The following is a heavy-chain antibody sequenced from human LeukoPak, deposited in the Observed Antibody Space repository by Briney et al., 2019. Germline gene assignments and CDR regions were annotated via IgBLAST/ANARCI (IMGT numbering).Heavy chain of an antibody. D-gene: IGHD2-2*02. J-gene: IGHJ6*03. CDR2: INHSGST. Sequence: SETLSLTCAVYGGSFSGYYWSWIRQPPGKGLEWIGEINHSGSTNYNPSLKSRVTISVDTSKNQFSLKLSSVTAADTAVYYCARVRYCSSTSCYRFYYYYYYMNVWGKGTTVTVSS. CDR1: GGSFSGYY. V-gene: IGHV4-34*01. CDR3: ARVRYCSSTSCYRFYYYYYYMNV.